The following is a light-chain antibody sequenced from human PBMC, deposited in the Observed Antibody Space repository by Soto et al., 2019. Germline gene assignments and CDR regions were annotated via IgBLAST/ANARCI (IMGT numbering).Light chain of an antibody. Sequence: EIVLTQSPGTLSLSPGERATLSCRASQSVSSSYLAWYQQKPGQAPRVLIHGASSRATGIPYRFCGSGSGTDFTLTISRLEPEDFAVYFCQQYGNPPPNAFGQGTMVEIK. CDR3: QQYGNPPPNA. V-gene: IGKV3-20*01. J-gene: IGKJ2*01. CDR1: QSVSSSY. CDR2: GAS.